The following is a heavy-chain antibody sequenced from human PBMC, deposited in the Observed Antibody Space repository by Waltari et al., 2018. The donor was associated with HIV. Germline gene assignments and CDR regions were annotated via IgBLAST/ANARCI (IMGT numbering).Heavy chain of an antibody. Sequence: QLVESGGGLITHGGYMRLSCAAAGVTVWRYTLHLVPQTTWKGLEWFPSIRTTSTYIYHADSVKARSPISRDNAKKSLYLRMKSLRAEDTAVYYCARDQDFVVLPVDITTLGMDVWGQGTTVTVSS. V-gene: IGHV3-21*01. J-gene: IGHJ6*02. CDR3: ARDQDFVVLPVDITTLGMDV. CDR2: IRTTSTYI. CDR1: GVTVWRYT. D-gene: IGHD2-2*01.